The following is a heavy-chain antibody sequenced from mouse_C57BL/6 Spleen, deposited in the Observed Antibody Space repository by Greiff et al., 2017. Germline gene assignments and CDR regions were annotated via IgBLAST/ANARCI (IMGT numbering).Heavy chain of an antibody. CDR3: ARGSAGAMDY. Sequence: EVMLLESEAGLVQPGSSMKLSCTASGFTFSDYYMAWVRQVPEKGLEWVANINYDGSSTYYLDSLKSRFIISRDNAKNILYLQMSSLKSEDTATYYCARGSAGAMDYWGQGTSVTVSA. CDR2: INYDGSST. CDR1: GFTFSDYY. D-gene: IGHD6-1*01. J-gene: IGHJ4*01. V-gene: IGHV5-16*01.